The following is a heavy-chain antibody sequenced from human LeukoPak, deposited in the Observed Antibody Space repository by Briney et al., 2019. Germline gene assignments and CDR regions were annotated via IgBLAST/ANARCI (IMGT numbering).Heavy chain of an antibody. CDR2: IKQDGSEK. V-gene: IGHV3-7*01. Sequence: PGGSLRLSCAASGFIFSNYWMTWVRQAPGMGLEWVANIKQDGSEKYYVDSVKGRFTISRDNAKNSLYLQMNSLRVEDTAIYYCATVGAVTAGAFDVWGQGTMVTVSS. CDR1: GFIFSNYW. CDR3: ATVGAVTAGAFDV. J-gene: IGHJ3*01. D-gene: IGHD4-17*01.